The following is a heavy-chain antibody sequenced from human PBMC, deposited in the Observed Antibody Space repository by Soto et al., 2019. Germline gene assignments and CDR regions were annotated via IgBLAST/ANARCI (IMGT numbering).Heavy chain of an antibody. V-gene: IGHV4-31*03. Sequence: QVQLQESGPGLVKPSQTLSLTCTVSGGSISSGGYYWSWIRQHPGKGLEWIGYIYYSGSTHYNPSLKRRVTISVDTSKYQFSLMLSSVAAADTAVSYCARALTTVTLFDPWGQGTLVTVSS. J-gene: IGHJ5*02. CDR1: GGSISSGGYY. CDR3: ARALTTVTLFDP. CDR2: IYYSGST. D-gene: IGHD4-17*01.